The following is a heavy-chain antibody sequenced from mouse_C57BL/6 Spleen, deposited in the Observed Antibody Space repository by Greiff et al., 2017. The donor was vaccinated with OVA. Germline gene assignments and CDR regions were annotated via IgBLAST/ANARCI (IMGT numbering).Heavy chain of an antibody. D-gene: IGHD1-1*01. CDR2: IDPETGGT. V-gene: IGHV1-15*01. CDR3: TRWWYYGSSSIYYAMDY. Sequence: QVQLKQSGAELVRPGASVTLSCKASGYTFTDYEMHWVKQTPVHGLEWIGAIDPETGGTAYNQKFKGKAILTADKSSSTAYMELRSLTSEDSAVYYCTRWWYYGSSSIYYAMDYWGQGTSVTVSS. J-gene: IGHJ4*01. CDR1: GYTFTDYE.